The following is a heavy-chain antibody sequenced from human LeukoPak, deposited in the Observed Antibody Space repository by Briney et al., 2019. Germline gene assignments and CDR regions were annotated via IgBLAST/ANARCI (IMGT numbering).Heavy chain of an antibody. CDR2: INPNSGGT. V-gene: IGHV1-2*02. Sequence: ASVKVSCKASGYTFTRYYMHWVRQAPGQGLEWMGWINPNSGGTNYAQKFQGRVTMTRDTSISTAYMELSRLRSDDTAVYYCASSSYFWSGYYRDYLGQGTLVTVSS. CDR1: GYTFTRYY. J-gene: IGHJ4*02. D-gene: IGHD3-3*01. CDR3: ASSSYFWSGYYRDY.